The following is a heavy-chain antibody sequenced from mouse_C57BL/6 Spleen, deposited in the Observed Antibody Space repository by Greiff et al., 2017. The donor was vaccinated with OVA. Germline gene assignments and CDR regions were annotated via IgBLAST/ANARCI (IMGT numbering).Heavy chain of an antibody. J-gene: IGHJ4*01. V-gene: IGHV1-26*01. D-gene: IGHD1-1*02. CDR2: INPNNGGT. CDR1: GYTFTDYY. Sequence: EVQLQQSGPELVKPGASVKISCKASGYTFTDYYMNWVKQSHGKSLEWIGDINPNNGGTSYNQKFKGKATLTVDKSSSTAYMELRSLTSEDSAVYYCARCPYGYYAMDYWGQGTSVTVSS. CDR3: ARCPYGYYAMDY.